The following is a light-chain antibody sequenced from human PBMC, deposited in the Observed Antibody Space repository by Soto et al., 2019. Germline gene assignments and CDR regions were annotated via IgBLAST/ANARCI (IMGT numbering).Light chain of an antibody. CDR3: QQLNISVT. CDR2: DAS. CDR1: QAISTY. J-gene: IGKJ3*01. V-gene: IGKV1-9*01. Sequence: DIQLTQSPPFLSASVGDRVIMSCRASQAISTYLVWYQQKPGKAPKLLIQDASTLVSGVPARFSGSGSGTESALTACRLQTEDVATYYGQQLNISVTFGPGTKV.